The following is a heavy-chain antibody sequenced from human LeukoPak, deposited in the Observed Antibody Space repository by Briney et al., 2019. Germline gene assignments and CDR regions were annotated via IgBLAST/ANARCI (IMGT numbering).Heavy chain of an antibody. CDR3: ARVYSSSWPDFDP. J-gene: IGHJ5*02. D-gene: IGHD6-13*01. CDR1: GYSISSGYY. V-gene: IGHV4-31*03. CDR2: IYYSGST. Sequence: SETLSLTCTVSGYSISSGYYWGWIRQHPGKGLEWIGYIYYSGSTYYNPSLKSRVTISVDTSKNQFSLKLSSVTAADTAVYYCARVYSSSWPDFDPWGQGTLVTVSS.